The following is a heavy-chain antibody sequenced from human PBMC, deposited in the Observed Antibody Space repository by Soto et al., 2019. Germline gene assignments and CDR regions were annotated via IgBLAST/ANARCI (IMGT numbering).Heavy chain of an antibody. J-gene: IGHJ4*02. CDR2: IHHSGST. V-gene: IGHV4-4*02. CDR1: GDSISSMNW. CDR3: ARWATVTTRGFDY. D-gene: IGHD4-17*01. Sequence: SETLSLTCAVSGDSISSMNWWSWVRQSPGKGLEWIGEIHHSGSTNYNPSLKSRVTISVDTSKNQFSLKLSSVTAADTAVYYCARWATVTTRGFDYWGQGTLVTVSS.